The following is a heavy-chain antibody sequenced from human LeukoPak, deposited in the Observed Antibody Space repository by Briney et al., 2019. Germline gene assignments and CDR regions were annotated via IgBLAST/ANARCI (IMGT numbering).Heavy chain of an antibody. CDR2: ISSSSSYI. Sequence: PGGSLRLSCAASGFTFSSYSMNWVRQAPGKGLEWVSSISSSSSYIYYADSVKGRFTISRDNAKNSLYLQMNSLRAEDTAVYYCARGAAAGTPAYDYRGQGTLVTVSS. J-gene: IGHJ4*02. CDR1: GFTFSSYS. CDR3: ARGAAAGTPAYDY. V-gene: IGHV3-21*01. D-gene: IGHD6-13*01.